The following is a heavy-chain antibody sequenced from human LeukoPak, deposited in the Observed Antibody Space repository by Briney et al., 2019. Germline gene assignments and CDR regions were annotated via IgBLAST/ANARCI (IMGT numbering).Heavy chain of an antibody. CDR2: IYYSGST. CDR1: GGSISSYY. Sequence: PSETLSLTCTVSGGSISSYYWSWIRQPPGKGLEWIGYIYYSGSTNYNPSLKSRVTISVDTSKNQFSLKLSSVTAADTAVYYCARVHDSSGYNWFDPWGQGTLVTVSS. CDR3: ARVHDSSGYNWFDP. D-gene: IGHD3-22*01. V-gene: IGHV4-59*01. J-gene: IGHJ5*02.